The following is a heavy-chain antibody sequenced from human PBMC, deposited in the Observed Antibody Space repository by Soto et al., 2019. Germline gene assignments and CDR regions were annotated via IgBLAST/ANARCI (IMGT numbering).Heavy chain of an antibody. CDR3: AVVAATGYIDY. J-gene: IGHJ4*02. CDR2: IYYSGST. D-gene: IGHD2-15*01. CDR1: DGSIGSYY. V-gene: IGHV4-59*01. Sequence: PSQTLSLTWTVADGSIGSYYWSLIRQPPGKGLEWIGYIYYSGSTNYNPSLKSRVTISVDTSKNQFSLKLSSVTAADTAVYYCAVVAATGYIDYWGQGTLVTVSS.